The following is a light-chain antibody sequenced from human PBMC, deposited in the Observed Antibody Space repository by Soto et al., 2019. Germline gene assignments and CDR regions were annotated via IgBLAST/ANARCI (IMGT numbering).Light chain of an antibody. Sequence: EIVLTQSPGTLSLSPGERATLSCRASQSVSSNYLAWYQQKPGQAPRLLIYRTSSRATGIPDRFSGSGSGTDFPLTIRRLEPEDFAVYYCQQYGSPPTFGQGPKVEI. CDR3: QQYGSPPT. CDR1: QSVSSNY. J-gene: IGKJ1*01. CDR2: RTS. V-gene: IGKV3-20*01.